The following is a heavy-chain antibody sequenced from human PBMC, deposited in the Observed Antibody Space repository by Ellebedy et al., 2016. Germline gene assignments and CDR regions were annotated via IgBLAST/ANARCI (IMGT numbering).Heavy chain of an antibody. J-gene: IGHJ4*02. V-gene: IGHV2-5*01. CDR2: IYGNDDK. CDR1: GFSLSTSGVA. CDR3: AHRGITMPRGFFDY. D-gene: IGHD3-10*01. Sequence: SGPTLVKPTQTLTLTCTFSGFSLSTSGVAVGWIRQPPGKALEWLAVIYGNDDKHYSPSLKNRLTISKDTSKTQVVLTMTNMDPVDTATYYCAHRGITMPRGFFDYWGQGTLVTVSS.